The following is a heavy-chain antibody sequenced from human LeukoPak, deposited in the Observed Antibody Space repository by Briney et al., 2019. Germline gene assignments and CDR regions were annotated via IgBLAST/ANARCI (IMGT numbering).Heavy chain of an antibody. CDR3: AKWGDYDVLTGYYVSDY. D-gene: IGHD3-9*01. J-gene: IGHJ4*02. CDR2: ITGSGGNT. V-gene: IGHV3-23*01. Sequence: GGSPRLSCAASGFTFSNYAMSWVRQAPGKGLEWVSAITGSGGNTYYADSVKGRFTISRDNSKNTVFLQMNSLRAEDTAVYYCAKWGDYDVLTGYYVSDYWGQGTLVTVSS. CDR1: GFTFSNYA.